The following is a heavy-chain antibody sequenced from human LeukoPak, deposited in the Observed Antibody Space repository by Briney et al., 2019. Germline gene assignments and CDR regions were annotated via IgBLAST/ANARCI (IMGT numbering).Heavy chain of an antibody. CDR3: ARQYGDNSGSLDH. CDR2: ISTYNGNT. D-gene: IGHD4-23*01. Sequence: ASVKVSCKASGYTFFTYGVTWVRQAPGQGLEWMGWISTYNGNTIAQKFQGRVTLTTDTSTGTAYMELRSLKSDDTAVYYCARQYGDNSGSLDHWGQGTPVTVSS. CDR1: GYTFFTYG. V-gene: IGHV1-18*01. J-gene: IGHJ4*02.